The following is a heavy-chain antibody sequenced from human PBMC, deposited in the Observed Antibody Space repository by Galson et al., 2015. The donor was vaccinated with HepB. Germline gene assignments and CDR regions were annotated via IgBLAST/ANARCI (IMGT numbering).Heavy chain of an antibody. D-gene: IGHD3-10*01. CDR3: ARVKRGEWYSFYSYGMDV. J-gene: IGHJ6*02. CDR2: IKEDGSEK. Sequence: SLRLSCAASEFILSMYWMNWVRQAPGKGLEWVANIKEDGSEKNYVDSVKGRFTISRDNAKNSLYLQMNSLRAEDTAIYYCARVKRGEWYSFYSYGMDVWGQGTTVTVSS. CDR1: EFILSMYW. V-gene: IGHV3-7*05.